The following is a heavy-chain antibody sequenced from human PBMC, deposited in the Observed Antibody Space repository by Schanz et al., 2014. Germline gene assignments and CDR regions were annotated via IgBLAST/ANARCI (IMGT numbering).Heavy chain of an antibody. J-gene: IGHJ4*02. Sequence: QLQLVQSGAEVKKPGSSVKVSCKLSGGTFSSYTISWMRQAPGQGLEWMGKIIPVLNIATYAQRFQGRVSMTADTSTNTAYMELNSLTSEDTDVHYCARGRGCYDYWGQGTLVTVSA. CDR1: GGTFSSYT. CDR3: ARGRGCYDY. CDR2: IIPVLNIA. D-gene: IGHD2-21*01. V-gene: IGHV1-69*02.